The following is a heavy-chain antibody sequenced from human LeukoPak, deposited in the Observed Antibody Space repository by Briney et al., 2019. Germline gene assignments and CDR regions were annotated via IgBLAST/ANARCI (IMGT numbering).Heavy chain of an antibody. CDR3: ARDRDGYSYGPRPYYFDY. CDR2: ISSSGSTI. D-gene: IGHD5-18*01. V-gene: IGHV3-48*03. Sequence: GGSLRLSCAASGFTFSGYEMNWVRQAPGKGLEWVSYISSSGSTIYYADSVKGRFTISRDNAKNSLYLQMNSLRAEDTAAYYCARDRDGYSYGPRPYYFDYWGQGTLVTVSS. J-gene: IGHJ4*02. CDR1: GFTFSGYE.